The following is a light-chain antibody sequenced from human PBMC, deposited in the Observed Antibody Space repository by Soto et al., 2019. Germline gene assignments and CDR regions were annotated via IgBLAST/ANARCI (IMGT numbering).Light chain of an antibody. Sequence: EIVMTQSPATLSVSPGERATVSCRASQSVSSDLAWYQQKPGQAPRLLIYGASTRATGIPARFSGSGSGTEFTLTVSSLLSEDFAVYYCQQYNTWPPAYTFGQGTKLEIK. J-gene: IGKJ2*01. CDR2: GAS. V-gene: IGKV3-15*01. CDR1: QSVSSD. CDR3: QQYNTWPPAYT.